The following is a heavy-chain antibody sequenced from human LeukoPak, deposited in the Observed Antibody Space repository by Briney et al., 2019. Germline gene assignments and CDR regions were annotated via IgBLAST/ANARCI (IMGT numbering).Heavy chain of an antibody. CDR1: GFTFSSYE. V-gene: IGHV3-48*03. J-gene: IGHJ6*02. CDR3: ARFGELDDVLYSYYGMDV. D-gene: IGHD3-10*01. Sequence: GGSLRLSCAASGFTFSSYEMNWVRQAPGKGLEWVSYISSSGSTIYYADSVKGRFTISRDNAKNSLYLQMNSLRAEDTAVYYCARFGELDDVLYSYYGMDVWAKGPRSPSP. CDR2: ISSSGSTI.